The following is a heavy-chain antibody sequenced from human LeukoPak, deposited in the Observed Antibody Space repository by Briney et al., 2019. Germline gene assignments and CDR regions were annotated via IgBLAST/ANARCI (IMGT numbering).Heavy chain of an antibody. CDR2: IYTSGST. CDR1: GGSISSGGYS. V-gene: IGHV4-61*02. CDR3: ARDRSRGGAHDY. D-gene: IGHD4-17*01. J-gene: IGHJ4*02. Sequence: SETLSLTCAVSGGSISSGGYSWSWIRQPAGKGLEWIGRIYTSGSTNYNPSLKNRVTMSVDTSKNQFSLKLSSVTAADTAVYYCARDRSRGGAHDYWGQGTLVTVSS.